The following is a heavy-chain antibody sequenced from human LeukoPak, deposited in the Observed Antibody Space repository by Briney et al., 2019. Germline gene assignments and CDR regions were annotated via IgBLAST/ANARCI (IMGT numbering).Heavy chain of an antibody. CDR1: GGSISTTTDY. CDR3: ARDNDAFDI. Sequence: SETLSLTCTVSGGSISTTTDYWGWIRQPPGKGLEWIGSIYYDGSTYYNPSLKSRVTISVDTSKNQFSLKLSSVTAADTAVYYCARDNDAFDIWGQGTMVTVSS. CDR2: IYYDGST. V-gene: IGHV4-39*07. J-gene: IGHJ3*02.